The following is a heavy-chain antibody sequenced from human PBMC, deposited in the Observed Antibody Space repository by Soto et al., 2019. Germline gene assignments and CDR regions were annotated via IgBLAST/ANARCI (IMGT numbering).Heavy chain of an antibody. Sequence: QAQLVQSGAEVKKPGSSVKVSCKASGGTFSTYGISWVRLAPGQGLEWMGAIIPLFGTTKYAQKFQGRVIFTADKSTGTAYMELSSLRSEDTAIFYCARDHQTYAQYYGMDVWGQGTTVTVSS. CDR3: ARDHQTYAQYYGMDV. CDR1: GGTFSTYG. D-gene: IGHD2-2*01. V-gene: IGHV1-69*06. CDR2: IIPLFGTT. J-gene: IGHJ6*02.